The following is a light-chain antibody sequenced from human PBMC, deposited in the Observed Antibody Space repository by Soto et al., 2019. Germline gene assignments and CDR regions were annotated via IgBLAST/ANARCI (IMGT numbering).Light chain of an antibody. CDR2: GAS. CDR1: RSVSSTY. J-gene: IGKJ2*01. V-gene: IGKV3-20*01. CDR3: QQCDRSPYT. Sequence: ESVFTQSPGTVSLSPVVRPRLSCRSSRSVSSTYLAWYQQKPGQPPRLLIYGASTRATGIPARFSGSGSGTDFTLTISRLEPEDFAAYYCQQCDRSPYTFGQGTKLDIK.